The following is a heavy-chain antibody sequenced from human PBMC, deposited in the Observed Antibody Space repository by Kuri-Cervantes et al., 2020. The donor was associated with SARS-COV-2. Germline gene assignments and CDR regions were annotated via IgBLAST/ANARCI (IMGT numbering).Heavy chain of an antibody. CDR2: IYHSGST. CDR1: GGSISSSNW. V-gene: IGHV4-4*02. D-gene: IGHD6-19*01. Sequence: SETLSLTCAVSGGSISSSNWWSWVRQPPGKGLEWIGEIYHSGSTNYNPSLKSRVTISVDTSKNQFSLKLSSVTAADTAVYYCAGGYSSGWYKNWGQGTLVTVSS. CDR3: AGGYSSGWYKN. J-gene: IGHJ4*02.